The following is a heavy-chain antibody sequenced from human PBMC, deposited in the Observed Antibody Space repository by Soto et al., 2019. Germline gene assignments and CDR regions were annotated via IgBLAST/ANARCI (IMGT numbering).Heavy chain of an antibody. D-gene: IGHD1-26*01. V-gene: IGHV3-74*01. CDR3: ARGGSLNWYFDL. Sequence: EVQLVESGGGLVQPGGSLRLSCATSGFTFSSYWMHWVRQAPGKGLVWVSRINSDGSSTSYADSVKGRFTISRDNAKNTMYCQMNSLRAEDTAVYYWARGGSLNWYFDLWGRGTLVTVSS. CDR2: INSDGSST. CDR1: GFTFSSYW. J-gene: IGHJ2*01.